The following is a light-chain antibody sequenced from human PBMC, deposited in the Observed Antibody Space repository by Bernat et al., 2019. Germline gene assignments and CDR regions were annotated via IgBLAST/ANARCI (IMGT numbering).Light chain of an antibody. Sequence: IHMAQSPSALSASVGDSVTITCRASQDIRIWVAWYQQRPGRAPKLLIYKASALETAVPSRFSGSGSGTTFTLTISSLQPEDFGTYYCQHYDDLSQLSFGGGT. CDR3: QHYDDLSQLS. CDR1: QDIRIW. J-gene: IGKJ4*01. V-gene: IGKV1-5*03. CDR2: KAS.